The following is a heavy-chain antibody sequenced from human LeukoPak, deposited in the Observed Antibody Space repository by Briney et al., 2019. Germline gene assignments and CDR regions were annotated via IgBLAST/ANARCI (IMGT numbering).Heavy chain of an antibody. CDR1: GGSISSYY. D-gene: IGHD2-2*02. CDR3: ARAYSFCSSTSCYTAED. CDR2: IYTSGST. V-gene: IGHV4-4*07. J-gene: IGHJ4*02. Sequence: SETLSLTCTVSGGSISSYYWSWIRQPAGKGLEWIGRIYTSGSTNYNPSLKSRVTMSVDTSKNQFSLKLSFVTAADTAVYYCARAYSFCSSTSCYTAEDWGQGTLVTVSS.